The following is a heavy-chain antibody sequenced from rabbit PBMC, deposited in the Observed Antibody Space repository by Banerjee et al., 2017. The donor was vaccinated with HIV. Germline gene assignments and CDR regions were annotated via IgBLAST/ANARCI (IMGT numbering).Heavy chain of an antibody. V-gene: IGHV1S40*01. D-gene: IGHD4-1*01. J-gene: IGHJ4*01. Sequence: QSLEESGGDLVKPGASLTLTCTASGLSFSGDYFMCWVRQAPGKGLEWIACIYGGSSGNTVYATWAKGRFTISRTSSTTVALQMTSLTAADTATYFCARDLAGVIGWNFDLWGQGTLVTVS. CDR3: ARDLAGVIGWNFDL. CDR2: IYGGSSGNT. CDR1: GLSFSGDYF.